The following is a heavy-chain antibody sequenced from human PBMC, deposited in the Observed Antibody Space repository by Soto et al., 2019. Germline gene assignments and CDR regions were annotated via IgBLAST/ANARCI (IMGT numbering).Heavy chain of an antibody. Sequence: EVQLVASGGGLVQPGGSLILPCEASGFPLISYWMQWVRQPPGRGLVWVSRIKSDGSSTDYSDFVKGRITASRDNAKHTLYLQMASLRAEDTPVNNFARVREYKDYEYWNYWGQGTLVTVSS. J-gene: IGHJ4*02. D-gene: IGHD5-12*01. V-gene: IGHV3-74*01. CDR2: IKSDGSST. CDR3: ARVREYKDYEYWNY. CDR1: GFPLISYW.